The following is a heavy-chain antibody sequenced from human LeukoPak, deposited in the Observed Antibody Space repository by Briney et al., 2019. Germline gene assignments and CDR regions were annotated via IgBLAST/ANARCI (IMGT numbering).Heavy chain of an antibody. CDR1: GGSISSSSYY. Sequence: SETLSLTCTVSGGSISSSSYYWGWIRQPPGKGLEWIGSIYYSGSTYYNPSLKSRVTISVDTSKNQFSLKLSSVTAADTAVYYCARQTARYPGYFDYWGQGTPVTVSS. J-gene: IGHJ4*02. CDR2: IYYSGST. D-gene: IGHD1-1*01. CDR3: ARQTARYPGYFDY. V-gene: IGHV4-39*01.